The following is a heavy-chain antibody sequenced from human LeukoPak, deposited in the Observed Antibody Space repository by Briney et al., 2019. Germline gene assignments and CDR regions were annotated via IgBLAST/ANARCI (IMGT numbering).Heavy chain of an antibody. CDR2: IYPADSDI. J-gene: IGHJ4*02. D-gene: IGHD6-25*01. CDR3: ARSLTAAAGDY. CDR1: GYRFTSYW. V-gene: IGHV5-51*01. Sequence: GESLKISCKGSGYRFTSYWIGWVRQIPAKGLEWMAIIYPADSDIRYSPSFQGQVTISADKSISTAYLQWSSLKASDTAMYYCARSLTAAAGDYWGQGTLVTVSS.